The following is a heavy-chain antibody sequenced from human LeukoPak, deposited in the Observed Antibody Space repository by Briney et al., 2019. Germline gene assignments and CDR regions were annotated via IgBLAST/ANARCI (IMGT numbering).Heavy chain of an antibody. J-gene: IGHJ4*02. CDR2: IYPGDSDT. V-gene: IGHV5-51*01. CDR3: ARPMRMIFRVGITLHY. Sequence: GESLKSSCKGSGYSFTSSWIGWVRQMPGKGLEWMGIIYPGDSDTRYSPSFQGQVTISADKSISTAYLQWSSLKASDTAMYYCARPMRMIFRVGITLHYWGQGTLVTVSS. D-gene: IGHD3-3*01. CDR1: GYSFTSSW.